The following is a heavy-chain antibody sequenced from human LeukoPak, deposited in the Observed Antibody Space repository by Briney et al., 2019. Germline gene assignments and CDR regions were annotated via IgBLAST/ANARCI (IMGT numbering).Heavy chain of an antibody. V-gene: IGHV1-18*01. D-gene: IGHD3-22*01. CDR2: ISAYNGNT. CDR1: GYTFTSYG. CDR3: ARASSYYDEEQAYFSDY. Sequence: GASVKVSCKASGYTFTSYGISWVRQAPGQGLEWMGWISAYNGNTNYAQKLQGRVTMTTDTSTNTAYMELRSLRSDDTAVFYCARASSYYDEEQAYFSDYWGQGTLVTVSS. J-gene: IGHJ4*02.